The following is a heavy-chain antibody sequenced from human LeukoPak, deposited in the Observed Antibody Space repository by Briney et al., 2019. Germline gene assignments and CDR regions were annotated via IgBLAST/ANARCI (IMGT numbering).Heavy chain of an antibody. CDR2: IKQGGSEK. J-gene: IGHJ6*02. D-gene: IGHD3-9*01. Sequence: GGSLRLSCAASGFTFSSYWMGWVRQAPGKGLEWVANIKQGGSEKDYVDSVKGRFTISRDDAKNSLYLQMNSLRAEDTAVYYCAKNHYDILTGYYYYGMDVWGQGTTATVSS. V-gene: IGHV3-7*02. CDR3: AKNHYDILTGYYYYGMDV. CDR1: GFTFSSYW.